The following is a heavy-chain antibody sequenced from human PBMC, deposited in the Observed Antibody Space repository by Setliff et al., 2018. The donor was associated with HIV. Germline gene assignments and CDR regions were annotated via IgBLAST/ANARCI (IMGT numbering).Heavy chain of an antibody. J-gene: IGHJ3*02. D-gene: IGHD2-8*01. CDR3: ARPTTGVGGGAAFDI. CDR1: GGSVSSRGYY. CDR2: ILYGGNT. V-gene: IGHV4-39*02. Sequence: TLSLTCTVSGGSVSSRGYYWGWIRQPPGKGPEWIANILYGGNTYYNPSLKSRVTISVDTSKNHFSLRLNSVTAADTAVYFCARPTTGVGGGAAFDIWGQGTMVTV.